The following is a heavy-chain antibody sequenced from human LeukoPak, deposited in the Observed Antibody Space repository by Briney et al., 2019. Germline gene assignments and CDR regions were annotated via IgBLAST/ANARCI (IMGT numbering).Heavy chain of an antibody. J-gene: IGHJ4*02. V-gene: IGHV3-48*01. CDR2: ISASGSNI. Sequence: PGGSLRLSCTVSGFPLSSYSMNWFRQAPGKGLEWVAYISASGSNIYYVDSVMGRFTVSRDNLKSSLFLQMNSPRAEDTAVYYCARVKGTYFDYWGQGALVTVSS. CDR3: ARVKGTYFDY. D-gene: IGHD1-1*01. CDR1: GFPLSSYS.